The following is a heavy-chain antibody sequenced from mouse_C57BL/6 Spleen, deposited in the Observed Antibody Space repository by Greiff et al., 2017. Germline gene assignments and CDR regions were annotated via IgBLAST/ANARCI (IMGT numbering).Heavy chain of an antibody. J-gene: IGHJ2*01. CDR2: IDPEDGET. Sequence: VQLKESGAELVKPGASVKLSCTASGFNIKDYYMHWVKQRPEQGLEWLGRIDPEDGETKYAPKFQGKATITADTSSNTAYLQLSSLTSEDTAVYYCALNDYGNYWFDYWGQGTTLTVSS. D-gene: IGHD2-1*01. CDR3: ALNDYGNYWFDY. V-gene: IGHV14-2*01. CDR1: GFNIKDYY.